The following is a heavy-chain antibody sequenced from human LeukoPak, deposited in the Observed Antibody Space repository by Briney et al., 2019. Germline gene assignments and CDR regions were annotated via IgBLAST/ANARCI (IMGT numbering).Heavy chain of an antibody. CDR3: ATGTWIQLWLRLGY. CDR2: VDPEDGET. J-gene: IGHJ4*02. V-gene: IGHV1-69-2*01. Sequence: ASVKVSCKVSGYTFTDYYMHWVQQAPGKGLEWMGLVDPEDGETIYAEKFQGRVTITADTSTDTAYMELSSLRSEDTAVYYCATGTWIQLWLRLGYWGQGTLVTVSS. D-gene: IGHD5-18*01. CDR1: GYTFTDYY.